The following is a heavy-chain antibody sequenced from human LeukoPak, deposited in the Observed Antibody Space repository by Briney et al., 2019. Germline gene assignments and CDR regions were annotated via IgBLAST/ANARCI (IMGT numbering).Heavy chain of an antibody. J-gene: IGHJ4*02. D-gene: IGHD4-17*01. Sequence: ASVKVSCKASGYTFTNYAMHWVRQAPGQRLEWMGWINGDNGNTKYSQKFQGRVTITRDTSANTAYMDLSSLRSDDTAVYYCARDYSTVTTVYYFDYWGQGTLVTVSS. V-gene: IGHV1-3*01. CDR2: INGDNGNT. CDR1: GYTFTNYA. CDR3: ARDYSTVTTVYYFDY.